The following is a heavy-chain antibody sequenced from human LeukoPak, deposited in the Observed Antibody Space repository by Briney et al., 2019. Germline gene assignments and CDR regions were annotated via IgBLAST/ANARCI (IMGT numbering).Heavy chain of an antibody. Sequence: GGSLRLSCAASGFTFSSYDMHWVRQATGKGLEWVSAISGSGGSTYYADSVKGRFTISRDNSKNTLYLQMNSLRAEDTAVYYCAKLGIAARPSPFDYWGQGTLVTVSS. CDR1: GFTFSSYD. D-gene: IGHD6-6*01. CDR2: ISGSGGST. J-gene: IGHJ4*02. CDR3: AKLGIAARPSPFDY. V-gene: IGHV3-23*01.